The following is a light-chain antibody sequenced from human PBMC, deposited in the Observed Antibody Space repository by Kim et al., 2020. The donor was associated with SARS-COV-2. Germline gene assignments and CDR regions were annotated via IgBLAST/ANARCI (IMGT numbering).Light chain of an antibody. CDR3: YSTDSSGNHRV. CDR1: ALPKKY. Sequence: SYELNQPPSVSVSPGQTARITCSGDALPKKYAYWYQQKSGQAPVLVIYEDKKRPSGIPERFSGSSSGTMATLTISGAQVEDEADYYCYSTDSSGNHRVFGGGTQLTVL. V-gene: IGLV3-10*01. J-gene: IGLJ3*02. CDR2: EDK.